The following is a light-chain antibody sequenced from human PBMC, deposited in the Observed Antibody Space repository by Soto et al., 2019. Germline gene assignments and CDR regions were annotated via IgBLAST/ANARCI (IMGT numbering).Light chain of an antibody. CDR1: QSISSW. CDR2: KAS. Sequence: DIQMTQSPSTLSASVGEKVTITCRASQSISSWLAWYKQKPGKAPKLLIYKASSLESGVPSRFSGSGSGTEFTLTISSLQPDDFATYYCQQYNSYPWTFGQGTKV. J-gene: IGKJ1*01. V-gene: IGKV1-5*03. CDR3: QQYNSYPWT.